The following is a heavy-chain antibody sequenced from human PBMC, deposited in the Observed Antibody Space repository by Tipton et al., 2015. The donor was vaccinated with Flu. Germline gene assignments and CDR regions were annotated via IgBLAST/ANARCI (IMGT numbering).Heavy chain of an antibody. CDR3: ASGTIAVAAGTFDI. V-gene: IGHV4-34*01. CDR2: INHSGST. CDR1: GGSFSGFY. D-gene: IGHD6-19*01. Sequence: TLSLTCAVYGGSFSGFYWSWIRQPPGKGLEWIGEINHSGSTSYNPSLKSRVTLSLDTSENQFSLEPSSLTAADTAVYYCASGTIAVAAGTFDIWGQGIMVTVSS. J-gene: IGHJ3*02.